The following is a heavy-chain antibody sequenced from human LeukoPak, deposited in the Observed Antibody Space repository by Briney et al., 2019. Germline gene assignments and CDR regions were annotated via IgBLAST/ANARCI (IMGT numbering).Heavy chain of an antibody. D-gene: IGHD1-26*01. J-gene: IGHJ3*02. CDR2: ISPSGGST. V-gene: IGHV1-46*01. CDR1: GYTFTSNY. Sequence: ASVKVSCKAFGYTFTSNYMHWVRQAPGQGPEWMGVISPSGGSTTYAQKFQGRVTMTRDMSTSTVYMELSSLRSEDTAVYYCARATRVGAYGAFDIWGQGTMVTVSS. CDR3: ARATRVGAYGAFDI.